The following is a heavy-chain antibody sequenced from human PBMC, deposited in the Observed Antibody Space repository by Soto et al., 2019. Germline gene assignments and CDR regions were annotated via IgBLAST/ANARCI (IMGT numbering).Heavy chain of an antibody. CDR3: ARRGYSYGIFDY. CDR2: IYYSGST. D-gene: IGHD5-18*01. Sequence: QLQLQESGPGLVKPSETLSLTCTVSGGSISSSNYYWGWVRQPPGKGLEWIGSIYYSGSTYYNPSLKSRVTISVDTSKNQFSLKLSSVTAADTAVYYCARRGYSYGIFDYWGQGTLVTVSS. J-gene: IGHJ4*02. CDR1: GGSISSSNYY. V-gene: IGHV4-39*01.